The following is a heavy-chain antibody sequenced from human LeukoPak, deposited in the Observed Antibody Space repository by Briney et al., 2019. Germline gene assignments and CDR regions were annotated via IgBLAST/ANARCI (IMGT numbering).Heavy chain of an antibody. CDR2: ISSSGSTI. D-gene: IGHD1-1*01. V-gene: IGHV3-48*03. CDR1: GFTFISYE. Sequence: PGGSLRLSCAASGFTFISYEMNWVRQAPGKGLEWVSYISSSGSTIYYADSVKGRFTISRDNAKNSLYLQMNSLRAEDTAVYYCARDRPRTGFDYWGQGTLVTVSS. J-gene: IGHJ4*02. CDR3: ARDRPRTGFDY.